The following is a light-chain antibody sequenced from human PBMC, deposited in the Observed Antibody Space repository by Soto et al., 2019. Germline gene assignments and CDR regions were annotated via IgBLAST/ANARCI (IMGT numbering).Light chain of an antibody. CDR2: KAS. J-gene: IGKJ4*01. CDR3: QQYNSIPLT. CDR1: PSISSW. V-gene: IGKV1-5*03. Sequence: IQMTQSPSTLSASVGDRVTITCRASPSISSWLAWYQQKPGKAPKLLIYKASTLESGVPSRFSGSGSGTEFTLTISSLQPDDFATYSCQQYNSIPLTFGGGTKVEIK.